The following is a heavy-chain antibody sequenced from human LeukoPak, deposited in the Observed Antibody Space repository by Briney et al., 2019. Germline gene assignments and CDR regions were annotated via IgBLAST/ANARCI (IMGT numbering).Heavy chain of an antibody. Sequence: GGSLRLSCVASGIRFSALWMNWVRQAPGKGLELVASINEDGSEKYYVASVKGRFTISRDNPKKSLYLQLNSLRVDDTAVYFCARDSDAYDYWGQGTLVTVSS. CDR1: GIRFSALW. CDR3: ARDSDAYDY. J-gene: IGHJ4*02. D-gene: IGHD2-2*01. CDR2: INEDGSEK. V-gene: IGHV3-7*01.